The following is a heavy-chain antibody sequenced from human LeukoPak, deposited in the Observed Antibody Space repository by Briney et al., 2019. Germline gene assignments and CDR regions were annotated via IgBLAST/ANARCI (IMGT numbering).Heavy chain of an antibody. Sequence: GGSLRLSCAASGFTFSSYGMHWVRQAPGKGLEWVAVISYDGSNKYYADSVKGRFTISRDNSKNTLYLQMNSLRAEDTAVYYCARVACGGDCYRDYYYYGMDVWGQGTTVTVSS. V-gene: IGHV3-30*03. CDR1: GFTFSSYG. J-gene: IGHJ6*02. CDR2: ISYDGSNK. D-gene: IGHD2-21*02. CDR3: ARVACGGDCYRDYYYYGMDV.